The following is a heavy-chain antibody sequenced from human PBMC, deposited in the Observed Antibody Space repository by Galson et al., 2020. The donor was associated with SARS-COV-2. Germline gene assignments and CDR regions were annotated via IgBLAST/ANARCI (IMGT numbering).Heavy chain of an antibody. CDR2: IDWDDDK. J-gene: IGHJ4*02. CDR3: ARSRCQMFQPLWPGHHFDN. V-gene: IGHV2-70*01. D-gene: IGHD3-10*02. Sequence: SGPTLVKPTQTLTLTRTFSGFSLKTNEMCVSWIRQPPGKAPEWLALIDWDDDKYYSTFLKTRLTISMDTSKNQVVLTVTNMDPGDSATYYCARSRCQMFQPLWPGHHFDNWGQGILVTVSS. CDR1: GFSLKTNEMC.